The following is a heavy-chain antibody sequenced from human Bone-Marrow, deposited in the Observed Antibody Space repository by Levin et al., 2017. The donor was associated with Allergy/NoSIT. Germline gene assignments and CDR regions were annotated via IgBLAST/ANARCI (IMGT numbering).Heavy chain of an antibody. Sequence: GESLKISCKGSGYTFSSYWIGWVRQMPGKGLEWMGIIYPSDSDTRYSPSFQGQVTISADKSINTAYLQWSSLKASDTAMYYCVKSRREALRFDAFDVWGQGTMVTVSS. CDR2: IYPSDSDT. CDR3: VKSRREALRFDAFDV. V-gene: IGHV5-51*01. J-gene: IGHJ3*01. D-gene: IGHD1-26*01. CDR1: GYTFSSYW.